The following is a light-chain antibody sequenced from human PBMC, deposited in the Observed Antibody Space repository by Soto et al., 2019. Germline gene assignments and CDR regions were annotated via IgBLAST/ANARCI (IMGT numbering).Light chain of an antibody. V-gene: IGKV3-11*01. CDR2: DAS. CDR1: HNISIY. Sequence: VVLTQSPATLSLSPGETASLSCRATHNISIYLACYQQKLGQPPRLLIFDASNRATGIPARFIGSGSGTDFTLTVSSLEPEDFALYFCQQRSNWPPNTFGQGTKLEMK. CDR3: QQRSNWPPNT. J-gene: IGKJ2*01.